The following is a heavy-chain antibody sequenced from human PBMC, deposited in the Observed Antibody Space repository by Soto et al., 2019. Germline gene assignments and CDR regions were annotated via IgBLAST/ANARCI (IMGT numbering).Heavy chain of an antibody. D-gene: IGHD3-10*01. V-gene: IGHV4-30-2*01. CDR2: IYHSGST. CDR1: GGSISSGGYS. Sequence: SETLSLTCAVSGGSISSGGYSWSWIRQPPGKGLEWIGYIYHSGSTYYNPSLKSRVTISVDRSKNQFSLKLSSVTAADTAVYYCARVVLGPYYYGSGSGALNFDYWGQGTLVTVSS. J-gene: IGHJ4*02. CDR3: ARVVLGPYYYGSGSGALNFDY.